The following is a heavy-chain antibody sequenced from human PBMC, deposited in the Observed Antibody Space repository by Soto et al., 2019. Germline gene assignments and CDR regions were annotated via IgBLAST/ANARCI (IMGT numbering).Heavy chain of an antibody. V-gene: IGHV3-30*18. Sequence: QVQLVESGGWVVQPGMSLRLSCAASGFTFSSYGLHWVRQAPGKGLEWLAVISYDGSNKYYADSVKGRFTISRDNSKNTLYLKMNSLRAENTAVYYCAKGETPPIRSFGSLNRWGQGKLVSVSS. CDR3: AKGETPPIRSFGSLNR. J-gene: IGHJ5*02. CDR2: ISYDGSNK. CDR1: GFTFSSYG. D-gene: IGHD3-10*01.